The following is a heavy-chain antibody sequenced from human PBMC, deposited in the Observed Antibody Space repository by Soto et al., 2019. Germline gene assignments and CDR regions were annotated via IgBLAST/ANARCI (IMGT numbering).Heavy chain of an antibody. CDR2: IDPSDSQT. Sequence: PGESLKISCNGSGYSFAGYWITWVRRKPGKGLEWMGRIDPSDSQTYYSPSFRGHVTISVTKSITTVFLQWSSLRASDTAMYYCARQIYDSDTGPNFQYYFDSWGQGTPVTVSS. V-gene: IGHV5-10-1*01. CDR3: ARQIYDSDTGPNFQYYFDS. D-gene: IGHD3-22*01. CDR1: GYSFAGYW. J-gene: IGHJ4*02.